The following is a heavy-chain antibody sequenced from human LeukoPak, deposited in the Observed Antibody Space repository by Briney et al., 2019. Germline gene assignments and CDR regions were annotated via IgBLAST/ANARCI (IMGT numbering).Heavy chain of an antibody. CDR2: INSDGSST. CDR1: GFTFSSYW. CDR3: ARSAAAGFSYYSYYLDV. V-gene: IGHV3-74*01. J-gene: IGHJ6*03. D-gene: IGHD6-13*01. Sequence: GGSLRLSCAASGFTFSSYWIHWVRQAPGKGLVWVSRINSDGSSTTYADSVRGRFTISRDNAKNTLYLQMNSLRAEDTAVYYCARSAAAGFSYYSYYLDVWGKGTTVTIFS.